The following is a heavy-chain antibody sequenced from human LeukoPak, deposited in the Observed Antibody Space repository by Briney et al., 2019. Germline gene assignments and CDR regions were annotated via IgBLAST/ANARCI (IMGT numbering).Heavy chain of an antibody. J-gene: IGHJ4*02. V-gene: IGHV4-34*01. Sequence: SETLSLTCAVYGGSFDSYYWTWIRQPPGKGLEWIGEINHIGSNNYNPSLKSRVTILIDTSKNQFSLRLSSVTAADTAAYFCARENWRSKSIDFDSWGQGTLVTVSS. CDR3: ARENWRSKSIDFDS. D-gene: IGHD6-6*01. CDR2: INHIGSN. CDR1: GGSFDSYY.